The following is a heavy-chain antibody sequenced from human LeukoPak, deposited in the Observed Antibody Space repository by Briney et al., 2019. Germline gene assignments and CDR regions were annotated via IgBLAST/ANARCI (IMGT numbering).Heavy chain of an antibody. CDR3: ARDSVVVEVASTRGPGY. Sequence: GGSLRLSCAASGFTFSSYSMNWVRQAPGKGLEWVSAISGSGGSPYYADSVKGRFTISRDNSKNTLYLQMNSLSAEDTAVYYCARDSVVVEVASTRGPGYWGQGTLVTVSS. CDR1: GFTFSSYS. CDR2: ISGSGGSP. V-gene: IGHV3-23*01. J-gene: IGHJ4*02. D-gene: IGHD2-15*01.